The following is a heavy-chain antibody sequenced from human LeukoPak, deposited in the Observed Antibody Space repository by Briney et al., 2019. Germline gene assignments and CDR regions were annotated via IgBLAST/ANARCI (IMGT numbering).Heavy chain of an antibody. CDR3: AKEVYYYDSSGYLDY. D-gene: IGHD3-22*01. CDR2: ISYDGSNK. J-gene: IGHJ4*02. V-gene: IGHV3-30*18. CDR1: GFTFSSYG. Sequence: GGSQRLSCAASGFTFSSYGMHWVRQAPGKGLEWVAVISYDGSNKYYADSVKGRFTISRDNSKNTLYLQMNSLRAEDTAVYYCAKEVYYYDSSGYLDYWGQGTLVTVSS.